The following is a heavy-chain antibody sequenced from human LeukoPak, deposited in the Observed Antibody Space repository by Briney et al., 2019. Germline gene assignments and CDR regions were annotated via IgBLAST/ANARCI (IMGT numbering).Heavy chain of an antibody. CDR2: INSNSGAT. CDR3: ASYVFPYYFNY. V-gene: IGHV1-2*02. J-gene: IGHJ4*02. D-gene: IGHD3-16*01. CDR1: GYTFAGFY. Sequence: ASVKVSCTASGYTFAGFYIHWVRQASGQGLEWMGWINSNSGATNYAQKFQDRITMTTDTSINTAYMDLSRLRSDDTAVYYCASYVFPYYFNYWGQGTLVTVSS.